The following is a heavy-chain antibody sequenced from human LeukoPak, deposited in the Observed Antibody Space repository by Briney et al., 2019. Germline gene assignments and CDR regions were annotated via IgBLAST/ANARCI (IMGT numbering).Heavy chain of an antibody. CDR2: IYYTGST. Sequence: EASETLSLTCTLSGGSISTYYWSWVRQPPGKGLEWIGYIYYTGSTDYNPSLKSRVTMSVDTSKNRFSLKLISVTAADTAVYSCARGSVRGEFDPWGQGTLVTVSS. D-gene: IGHD3-10*01. CDR3: ARGSVRGEFDP. V-gene: IGHV4-59*01. CDR1: GGSISTYY. J-gene: IGHJ5*02.